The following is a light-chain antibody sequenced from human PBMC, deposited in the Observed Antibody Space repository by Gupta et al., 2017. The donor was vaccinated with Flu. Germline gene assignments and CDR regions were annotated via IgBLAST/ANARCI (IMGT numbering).Light chain of an antibody. Sequence: QSALTQPASVSGSPGPSLTISCTGTSSDVGGYNYVSWYQQHPGKAPKLMIYEVSNRPSGVSNRFSGSKSGNTAALTISGLQAEDEADYYCSAYTTTTWVFGGGTKVTVL. CDR3: SAYTTTTWV. J-gene: IGLJ3*02. CDR1: SSDVGGYNY. V-gene: IGLV2-14*01. CDR2: EVS.